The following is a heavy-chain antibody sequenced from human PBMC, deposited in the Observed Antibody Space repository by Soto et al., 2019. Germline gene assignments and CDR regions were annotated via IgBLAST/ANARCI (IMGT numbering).Heavy chain of an antibody. CDR2: IKSKTDGGTT. D-gene: IGHD1-7*01. CDR1: GFTFSNAW. Sequence: PGGSLRLSCAASGFTFSNAWMSWVRQAPGKGLEWVGRIKSKTDGGTTDYAAPVKGRFTISRDDSKNTLYLQMNSLKTEDTAVYYCTTDNSWSGVTGTPRYFDFWAQGTLVTVSS. CDR3: TTDNSWSGVTGTPRYFDF. V-gene: IGHV3-15*01. J-gene: IGHJ4*02.